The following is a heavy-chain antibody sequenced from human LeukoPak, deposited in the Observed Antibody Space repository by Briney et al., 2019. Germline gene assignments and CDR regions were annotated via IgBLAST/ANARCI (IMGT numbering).Heavy chain of an antibody. V-gene: IGHV3-9*01. CDR3: AKGLWRELLEP. J-gene: IGHJ4*02. D-gene: IGHD1-26*01. Sequence: GRSLRLSCAASGFTFDDYAMHWVRQAPGKGLEWVSGISWNSGSIGYADSVKGRFTISRDNSKNTLYLQMNSLRAEDTAVYYCAKGLWRELLEPWGQGTLVTVSS. CDR1: GFTFDDYA. CDR2: ISWNSGSI.